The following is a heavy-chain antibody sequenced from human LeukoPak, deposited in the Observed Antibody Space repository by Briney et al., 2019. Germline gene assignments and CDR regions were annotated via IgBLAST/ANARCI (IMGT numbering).Heavy chain of an antibody. Sequence: GGSLRLSCAASGFTVSSNYMSWVRQAPGKGLEWVSAISGSGGSTYYADSVKGRFTISRDNSKNTLYLQMNSLRAEDTAVYYCAKFGEYCSSTSCYYDYYYYMDVWGKGTTVTVSS. J-gene: IGHJ6*03. CDR3: AKFGEYCSSTSCYYDYYYYMDV. CDR2: ISGSGGST. CDR1: GFTVSSNY. D-gene: IGHD2-2*01. V-gene: IGHV3-23*01.